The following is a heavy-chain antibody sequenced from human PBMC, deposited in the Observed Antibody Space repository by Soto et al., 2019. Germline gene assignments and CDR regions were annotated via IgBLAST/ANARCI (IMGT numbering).Heavy chain of an antibody. V-gene: IGHV4-31*03. CDR2: IYYSGST. D-gene: IGHD3-22*01. J-gene: IGHJ3*02. CDR3: ARTQEYYYDSSGYRAAFDI. CDR1: GGSISSGGYY. Sequence: SATLSLTCTVSGGSISSGGYYWSWIRQHPGKGLEWIGYIYYSGSTYYNPSLKSRVTISVDTSKNQFSLKLSSVTAADTAVYYCARTQEYYYDSSGYRAAFDIWGQGTMVNVAS.